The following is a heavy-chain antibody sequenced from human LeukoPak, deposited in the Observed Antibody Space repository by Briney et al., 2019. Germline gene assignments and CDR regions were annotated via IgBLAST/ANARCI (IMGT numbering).Heavy chain of an antibody. Sequence: PGGSLRLSCAASGFTFNSYAMSWVRQAPGKGLEWVSAISGSGGSTYYADSVKGRFTISRDNSKNTLYLQMNSLRAEDTAVYYCAKDPPDIVVVVAATTADYWGQGTLVTVSS. V-gene: IGHV3-23*01. CDR1: GFTFNSYA. D-gene: IGHD2-15*01. J-gene: IGHJ4*02. CDR2: ISGSGGST. CDR3: AKDPPDIVVVVAATTADY.